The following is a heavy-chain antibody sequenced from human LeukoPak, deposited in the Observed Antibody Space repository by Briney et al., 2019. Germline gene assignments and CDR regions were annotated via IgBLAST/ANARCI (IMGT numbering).Heavy chain of an antibody. CDR2: ISGSGDNT. Sequence: PGGSLRLSRVASGFTFSIYTMTWFRQAPGKGLEWVSSISGSGDNTYFADSVKGRFTLSRDNSRNTLFLQMDSLRVEDTAVYYCAKAKGGLWGQGTLVTVPS. V-gene: IGHV3-23*01. J-gene: IGHJ4*02. D-gene: IGHD2-15*01. CDR1: GFTFSIYT. CDR3: AKAKGGL.